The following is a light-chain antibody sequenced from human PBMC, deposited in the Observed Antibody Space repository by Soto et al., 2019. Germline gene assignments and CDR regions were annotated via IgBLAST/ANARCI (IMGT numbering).Light chain of an antibody. J-gene: IGLJ1*01. V-gene: IGLV2-11*01. CDR2: DVG. CDR3: CSYAGTYSYV. CDR1: RSDIGIYDY. Sequence: QSALTQPRSVSASPGQSVTISCTGTRSDIGIYDYVSWYQHHPNTAPKLIIYDVGERPSGVPDRFSGSKSGNTASLLISGLQAEDEADYFCCSYAGTYSYVFGSGTKLTVL.